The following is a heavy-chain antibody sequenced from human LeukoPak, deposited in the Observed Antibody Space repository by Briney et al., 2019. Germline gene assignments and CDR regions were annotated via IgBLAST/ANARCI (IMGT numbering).Heavy chain of an antibody. J-gene: IGHJ4*02. D-gene: IGHD2-21*01. CDR2: ISSSSYI. V-gene: IGHV3-21*01. Sequence: PGGSLTLSCAASGFTFSSYSMTWVRQAPGKGLEWVSSISSSSYIYYADSVKGRFTISRDNAKNSLYLQMNSLRAEDTAVYYCARDKSPLFRGFDYWGQGTLVTVSS. CDR3: ARDKSPLFRGFDY. CDR1: GFTFSSYS.